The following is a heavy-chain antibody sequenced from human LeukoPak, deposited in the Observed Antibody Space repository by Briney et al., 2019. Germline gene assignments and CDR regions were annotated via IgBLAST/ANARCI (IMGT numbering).Heavy chain of an antibody. Sequence: GGSLRLSCAASGFTVSNNYMTWVRQAPGKGLEWVSIIYSGGGTTYADSVKGRFTISRDISKNTVFLQMNSLRAEDTAVYYCARTYNYAYDHWGQGTLVPVSS. V-gene: IGHV3-66*01. D-gene: IGHD5-18*01. CDR2: IYSGGGT. J-gene: IGHJ5*02. CDR1: GFTVSNNY. CDR3: ARTYNYAYDH.